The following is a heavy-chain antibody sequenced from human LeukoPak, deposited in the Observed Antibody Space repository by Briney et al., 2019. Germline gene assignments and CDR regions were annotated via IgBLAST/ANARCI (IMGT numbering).Heavy chain of an antibody. CDR2: IKQDGSVK. Sequence: GGSLRLSCAASGFTFSSYSMSWVRQAPGKGLEWVANIKQDGSVKYYVDSVKGRFTISRDNSKNSVYLQMISLRAEDTAVYKCARIGYSSSSLDFWGRGTLVTVSS. CDR1: GFTFSSYS. D-gene: IGHD6-6*01. V-gene: IGHV3-7*03. J-gene: IGHJ4*02. CDR3: ARIGYSSSSLDF.